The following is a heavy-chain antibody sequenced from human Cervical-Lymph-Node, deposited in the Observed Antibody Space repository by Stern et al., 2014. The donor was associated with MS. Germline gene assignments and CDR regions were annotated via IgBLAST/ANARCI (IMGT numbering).Heavy chain of an antibody. Sequence: VQLVESGPGLVRPSGTLSLTCAVSGDSISNDNWWGWVRPPPGKGLAWIGEVYHTGSANYDPSLKSRVTISVDKSKNQFSLRLTSMTAADTAVYYCARDQGFQLMNSWGQGTLVIVSS. CDR1: GDSISNDNW. CDR2: VYHTGSA. J-gene: IGHJ4*02. D-gene: IGHD2-2*01. V-gene: IGHV4-4*02. CDR3: ARDQGFQLMNS.